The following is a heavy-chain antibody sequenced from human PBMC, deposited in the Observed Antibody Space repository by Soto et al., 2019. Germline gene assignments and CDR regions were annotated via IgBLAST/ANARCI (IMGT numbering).Heavy chain of an antibody. D-gene: IGHD3-9*01. CDR2: IWYDGSNK. CDR1: GFTFSSYG. Sequence: PGGSLRLSCAASGFTFSSYGMHWVRQAPGKGLEWVAVIWYDGSNKYYADSVKGRFTISRDNSKNTLYLQMNSLRAEDTAVYYCARDLTNYDILTGNYYYYGMDVWGQGTTVTVSS. V-gene: IGHV3-33*01. CDR3: ARDLTNYDILTGNYYYYGMDV. J-gene: IGHJ6*02.